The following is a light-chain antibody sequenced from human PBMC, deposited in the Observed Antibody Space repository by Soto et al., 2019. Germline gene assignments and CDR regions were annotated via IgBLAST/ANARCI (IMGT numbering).Light chain of an antibody. J-gene: IGLJ2*01. V-gene: IGLV2-8*01. CDR2: EVS. Sequence: QSALTQPPSASGSPGQSVTISCTGTSSDVGGYNFVSWYQQHPGKAPKLMIYEVSERPSGVPDRFSGSKSCNTASLTVSGLKAEDEADYYCSSYAGSNIVVFGGGTQLTVL. CDR1: SSDVGGYNF. CDR3: SSYAGSNIVV.